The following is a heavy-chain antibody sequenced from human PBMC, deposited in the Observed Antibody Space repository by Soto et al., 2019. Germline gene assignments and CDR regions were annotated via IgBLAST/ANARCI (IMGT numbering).Heavy chain of an antibody. Sequence: GGSLRLSCAASGFTVNTNYMSWVRQAPGKGLEWVSLMYSGGSTHYADSVKGRFTISRDNSKNTLYLQMNSLRAEDTAVYYCASSHCSGGTCYSMTLAYWGQGTLVTVSS. D-gene: IGHD2-15*01. CDR3: ASSHCSGGTCYSMTLAY. J-gene: IGHJ4*02. CDR1: GFTVNTNY. V-gene: IGHV3-66*01. CDR2: MYSGGST.